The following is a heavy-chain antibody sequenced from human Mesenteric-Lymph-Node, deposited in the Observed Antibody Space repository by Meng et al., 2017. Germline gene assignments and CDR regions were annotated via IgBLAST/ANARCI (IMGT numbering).Heavy chain of an antibody. J-gene: IGHJ4*02. CDR1: GVTFSTYT. D-gene: IGHD3-22*01. V-gene: IGHV1-69*13. Sequence: SVKVSCKASGVTFSTYTISWVRQAPGQGLEWMGGIIPISGTPNYAQKFQGRVTITADESTSTAYMELSSLRSEDTAVYYCARDSSGYYYFDYWGQGTLVTVSS. CDR3: ARDSSGYYYFDY. CDR2: IIPISGTP.